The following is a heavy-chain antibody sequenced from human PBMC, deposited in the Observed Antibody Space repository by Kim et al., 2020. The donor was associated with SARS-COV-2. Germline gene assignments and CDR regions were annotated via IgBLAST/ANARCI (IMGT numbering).Heavy chain of an antibody. J-gene: IGHJ5*02. CDR3: ARHRRFLDPNWFDP. V-gene: IGHV4-59*08. D-gene: IGHD3-3*01. Sequence: SETLSLTCTVSGGSISSYYWSWIRQPPGKGLEWIGYIYYSGSTNYNPSLKSRVTISVDTSKNQFSLKLSSVTAADTAVYYCARHRRFLDPNWFDPWGQGTLVTVSS. CDR1: GGSISSYY. CDR2: IYYSGST.